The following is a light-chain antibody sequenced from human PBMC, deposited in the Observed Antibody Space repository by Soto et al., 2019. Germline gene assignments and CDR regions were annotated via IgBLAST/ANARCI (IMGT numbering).Light chain of an antibody. CDR1: NIGDKS. Sequence: SYELTQPPSVSVAPGQTATITCGGNNIGDKSVHWYQQTPGQAPVLVVHDDSDRPSGIPERFSGSNSGSTATLTISRVEAGDEADYYCHVWDSSSDLVVFGVGTKLTVL. CDR3: HVWDSSSDLVV. CDR2: DDS. V-gene: IGLV3-21*02. J-gene: IGLJ2*01.